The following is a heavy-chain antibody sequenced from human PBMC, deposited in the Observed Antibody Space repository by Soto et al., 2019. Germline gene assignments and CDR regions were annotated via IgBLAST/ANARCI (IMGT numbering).Heavy chain of an antibody. CDR3: AREGSSSPGWFDP. D-gene: IGHD6-6*01. J-gene: IGHJ5*02. CDR1: GYTFTGYY. V-gene: IGHV1-2*04. CDR2: INPNIGGT. Sequence: ASVKVSCKASGYTFTGYYMHWVRQAPGQGLEWMGWINPNIGGTNYAQKFQGWVTMTRDTSISTAYMELSRLRSDDTAVDYCAREGSSSPGWFDPWGQGTLVTVSS.